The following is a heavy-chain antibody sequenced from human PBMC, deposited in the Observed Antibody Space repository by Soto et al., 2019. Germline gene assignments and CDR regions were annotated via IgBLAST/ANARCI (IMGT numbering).Heavy chain of an antibody. CDR2: ISAYNGNT. Sequence: GASVKVSRKASGYTFTSYGISWVRQAPGQGLEWMGWISAYNGNTNYAQKLQGRVTMTTDTSTSTAYMELRSLRSDDTAVYYCAREQSSSWSQYFDYWGRGTLVTVSS. D-gene: IGHD6-13*01. J-gene: IGHJ4*01. V-gene: IGHV1-18*01. CDR1: GYTFTSYG. CDR3: AREQSSSWSQYFDY.